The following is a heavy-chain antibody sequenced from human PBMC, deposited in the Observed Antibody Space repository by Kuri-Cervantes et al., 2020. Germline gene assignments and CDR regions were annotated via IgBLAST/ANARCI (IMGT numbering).Heavy chain of an antibody. D-gene: IGHD1-1*01. V-gene: IGHV3-30-3*01. CDR2: IWYDGSNK. Sequence: GGSLRLSCAASGFTFSGSDMHWVRQAPGKGLEWLAVIWYDGSNKYYADSVKGRFTISRDNSKNTLYLQMNSLRAEDTAVYYCARTLATRGYYFDYWGQGTLVTVSS. CDR3: ARTLATRGYYFDY. CDR1: GFTFSGSD. J-gene: IGHJ4*02.